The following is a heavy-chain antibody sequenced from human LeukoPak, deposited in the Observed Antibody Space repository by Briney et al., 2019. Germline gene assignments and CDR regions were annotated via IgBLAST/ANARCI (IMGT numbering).Heavy chain of an antibody. CDR1: GFTFSSYA. Sequence: GGSLRLSCAASGFTFSSYAMSWVRQAPGKGLEWVSGISDSGGSIYYADSVKGRFTISRDNSNNTLFLQVNNLRAEDTALYYCAKGYYGSGSYYNPTPIDYWGQGTLVTVSS. CDR2: ISDSGGSI. CDR3: AKGYYGSGSYYNPTPIDY. V-gene: IGHV3-23*01. J-gene: IGHJ4*02. D-gene: IGHD3-10*01.